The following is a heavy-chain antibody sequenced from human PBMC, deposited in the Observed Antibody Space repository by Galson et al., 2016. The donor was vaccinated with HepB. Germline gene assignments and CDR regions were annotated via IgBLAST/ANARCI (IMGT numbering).Heavy chain of an antibody. CDR1: GFTFSHYG. CDR3: AKEGRASMSTTGFDP. V-gene: IGHV3-33*06. CDR2: IWYDGSNK. D-gene: IGHD5/OR15-5a*01. J-gene: IGHJ5*02. Sequence: SLRLSCAAAGFTFSHYGMHWVRQAPGKGLEWVAVIWYDGSNKFLADSVKGRFTISRDTSKNMLFLQMSSLRVDDTAVYYCAKEGRASMSTTGFDPWGQGTLVTVSS.